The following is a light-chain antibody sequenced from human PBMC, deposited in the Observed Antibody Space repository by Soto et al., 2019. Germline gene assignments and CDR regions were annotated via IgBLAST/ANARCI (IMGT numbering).Light chain of an antibody. CDR3: SSYAGNNNLV. CDR1: SSDVGSYDY. Sequence: QSALTQPPSASGSLGQSVTIAFTGTSSDVGSYDYVSWYQQHPGKAPKFIIYEVTKRPSGVPDRFSGSKSGDTASLTVSGLQAEDEAVYYCSSYAGNNNLVFGGGTKLTVL. J-gene: IGLJ3*02. CDR2: EVT. V-gene: IGLV2-8*01.